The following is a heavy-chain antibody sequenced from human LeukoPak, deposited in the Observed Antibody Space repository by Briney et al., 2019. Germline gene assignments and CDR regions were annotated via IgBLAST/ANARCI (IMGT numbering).Heavy chain of an antibody. D-gene: IGHD3-22*01. Sequence: ASVKVSCKASGYTFTSYGISWVRQAPGQGLEWMGWISAYNGNTNYAQKLQGRVTMTTDTSTSTAYMELRSLRSDETAVYYCAGDTYYYDSSGYVSGAFDIWGQGTMVTVSS. CDR2: ISAYNGNT. J-gene: IGHJ3*02. V-gene: IGHV1-18*01. CDR1: GYTFTSYG. CDR3: AGDTYYYDSSGYVSGAFDI.